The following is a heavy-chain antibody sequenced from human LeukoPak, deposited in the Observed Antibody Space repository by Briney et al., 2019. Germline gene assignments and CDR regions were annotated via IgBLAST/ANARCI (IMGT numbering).Heavy chain of an antibody. CDR3: ARDYYASGGPNDC. D-gene: IGHD3-10*01. CDR1: GFTFSTYW. CDR2: INSDGSST. V-gene: IGHV3-74*01. J-gene: IGHJ4*02. Sequence: QPGGSLRLSCAASGFTFSTYWMHWVRQAPGTGLVWVSRINSDGSSTGYADSVKGRFTISRGNAKNILYLHMNSLRAEDTAVYYCARDYYASGGPNDCRGQGTLVTVSS.